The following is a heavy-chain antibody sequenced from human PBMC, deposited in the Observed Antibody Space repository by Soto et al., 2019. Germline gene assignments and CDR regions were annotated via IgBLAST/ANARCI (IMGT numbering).Heavy chain of an antibody. CDR3: ARGRDYGGNSADY. CDR2: INHSGST. D-gene: IGHD4-17*01. J-gene: IGHJ4*02. V-gene: IGHV4-34*01. CDR1: GGSFSGYY. Sequence: QVQLQQWGAGLLKPSETLSLTCAVYGGSFSGYYWSWIRQPPGKGLEWIGEINHSGSTNYNPSLKSRFTISVDTSKNQFSLKLSSVTAADTAVYYCARGRDYGGNSADYWGQGTLVTVSS.